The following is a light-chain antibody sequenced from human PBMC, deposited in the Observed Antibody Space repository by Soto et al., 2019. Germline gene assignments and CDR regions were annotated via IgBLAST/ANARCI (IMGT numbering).Light chain of an antibody. V-gene: IGKV1-6*01. Sequence: AIQMTQSPSSLSASVEDRVTITCRTSQDIRNALGWFQQKPGKAPKLLIYAASTLKSGVPSRFSGSASGTDFTLTISGLQPEDFATYYCLQDYNYIWTFGQGTRVEI. CDR2: AAS. J-gene: IGKJ1*01. CDR3: LQDYNYIWT. CDR1: QDIRNA.